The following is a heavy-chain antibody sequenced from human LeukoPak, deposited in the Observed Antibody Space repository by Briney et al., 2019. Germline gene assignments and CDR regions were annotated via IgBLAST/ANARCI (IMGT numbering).Heavy chain of an antibody. D-gene: IGHD6-13*01. J-gene: IGHJ4*02. CDR1: GFIFGDYG. CDR2: IRYDGSNK. V-gene: IGHV3-30*02. CDR3: ARDRTIAAAGTPADY. Sequence: PGRSLRLSCAASGFIFGDYGMQWVRQAPGKGLEWVSFIRYDGSNKYYPDSVRGRFTTSRDNSKNTLYLQMNSLRAEDTAIYYCARDRTIAAAGTPADYWGQGTLVTVSS.